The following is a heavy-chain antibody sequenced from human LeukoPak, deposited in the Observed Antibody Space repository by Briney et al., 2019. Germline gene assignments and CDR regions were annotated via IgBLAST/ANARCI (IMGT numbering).Heavy chain of an antibody. J-gene: IGHJ4*02. CDR1: GFTFTSSA. Sequence: ASVKVSCKASGFTFTSSAMQWVRQARGQHLEWIGWIVVGSGNTSYAQKFQERVTITRDMSTSTAYMELSSLRSEDTAVYYCAAELYSSGWYPLNFDYWGQGTLVTVSS. V-gene: IGHV1-58*02. D-gene: IGHD6-19*01. CDR2: IVVGSGNT. CDR3: AAELYSSGWYPLNFDY.